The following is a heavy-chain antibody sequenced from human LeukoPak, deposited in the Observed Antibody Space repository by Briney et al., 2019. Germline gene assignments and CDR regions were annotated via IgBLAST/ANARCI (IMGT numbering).Heavy chain of an antibody. D-gene: IGHD5-24*01. CDR2: ISSSSSTI. CDR1: GFTFSSYS. V-gene: IGHV3-48*01. Sequence: QPGGSLRLSCAASGFTFSSYSMNWVRQAPGKGLEWVSYISSSSSTIYYADSVKGRFTISRDNAKNSLYLQMNSLRAEDTAVYYCARWARQRGLNNGYKYQLDYWGQGTLVTVSS. CDR3: ARWARQRGLNNGYKYQLDY. J-gene: IGHJ4*02.